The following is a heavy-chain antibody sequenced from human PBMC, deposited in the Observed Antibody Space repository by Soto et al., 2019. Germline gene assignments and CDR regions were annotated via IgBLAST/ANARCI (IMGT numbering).Heavy chain of an antibody. Sequence: SETLSLTCTVSGGSVSSGSYYWSWIRQPPGKGLEWIGYIYYSGSTYYNPSLKSRVTISVDTSKNQFSLKLSSVTAADTAVYYCRRSRHLFYSGCRQPYSFDFWGQGTLVTVSS. CDR2: IYYSGST. CDR1: GGSVSSGSYY. J-gene: IGHJ4*02. V-gene: IGHV4-61*01. CDR3: RRSRHLFYSGCRQPYSFDF. D-gene: IGHD3-22*01.